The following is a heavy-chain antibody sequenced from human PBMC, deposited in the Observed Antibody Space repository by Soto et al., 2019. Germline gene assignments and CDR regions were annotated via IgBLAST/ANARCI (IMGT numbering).Heavy chain of an antibody. CDR3: ARGSWNSYSYGYGPGWFDP. D-gene: IGHD5-18*01. J-gene: IGHJ5*02. V-gene: IGHV1-69*13. Sequence: SVKGSCKASGGTFNTSGISWVREAPGQGIEWMGGIIPLFGTTNYAQRFKGRVTITADESTNTVHMELSSLRSDDTAVYYCARGSWNSYSYGYGPGWFDPWGQGTLVTVSS. CDR1: GGTFNTSG. CDR2: IIPLFGTT.